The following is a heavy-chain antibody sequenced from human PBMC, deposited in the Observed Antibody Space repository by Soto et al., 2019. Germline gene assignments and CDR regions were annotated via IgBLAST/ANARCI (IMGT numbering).Heavy chain of an antibody. CDR1: GPTFRHYC. V-gene: IGHV3-74*01. CDR3: ARLTGGSGGKGDPLDY. Sequence: PGGSLRLSCASSASGPTFRHYCWQWVRQAPGKGLVWVAHINGDGITTRYADSVKGRFTISRDDAKNTLYLQMNSLRAEDTALYYCARLTGGSGGKGDPLDYWGQGILVTAPQ. D-gene: IGHD2-15*01. CDR2: INGDGITT. J-gene: IGHJ4*02.